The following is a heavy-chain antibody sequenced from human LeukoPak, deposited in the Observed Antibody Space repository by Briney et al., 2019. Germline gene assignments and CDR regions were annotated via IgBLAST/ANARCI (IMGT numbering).Heavy chain of an antibody. Sequence: SETLSLTCAVYGGSFSGYYWSWIRQPPGKGLEWIGYIYYSGSTNYSPSLKSRVTISVDTSKNQFSLKVSSVTAADTAVYYCARDGQQLVRSXXDPWGXXXXVTVSS. CDR3: ARDGQQLVRSXXDP. CDR1: GGSFSGYY. J-gene: IGHJ5*02. D-gene: IGHD6-13*01. CDR2: IYYSGST. V-gene: IGHV4-59*01.